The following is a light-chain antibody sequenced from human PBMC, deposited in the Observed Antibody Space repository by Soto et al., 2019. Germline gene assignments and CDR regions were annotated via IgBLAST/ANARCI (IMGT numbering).Light chain of an antibody. V-gene: IGLV2-23*01. J-gene: IGLJ2*01. Sequence: QSVLTQPASVSGSPGQSITISCTGTSSDVGGSGLVSWYQFHPGKAPKLLIFEGFKRPSGVSNRFSGSKSGSTASLTISGLQAEDEAXYYCCSYAGRSTWDVVFGGGTKLTVL. CDR1: SSDVGGSGL. CDR3: CSYAGRSTWDVV. CDR2: EGF.